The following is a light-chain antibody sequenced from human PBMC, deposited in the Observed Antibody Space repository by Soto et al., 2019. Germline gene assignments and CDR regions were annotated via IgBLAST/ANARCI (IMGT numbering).Light chain of an antibody. J-gene: IGLJ2*01. CDR2: EVT. V-gene: IGLV2-8*01. CDR3: SSYAARRVV. CDR1: SSDVGGYNN. Sequence: QSVLTQPPSASGSPGQSVTISCTGSSSDVGGYNNVSWYQQHPGKAPKLMIYEVTKRPSGVPDRFSGSKSGNTASLTVSGLQAEDEADYYCSSYAARRVVFGGGTKLTV.